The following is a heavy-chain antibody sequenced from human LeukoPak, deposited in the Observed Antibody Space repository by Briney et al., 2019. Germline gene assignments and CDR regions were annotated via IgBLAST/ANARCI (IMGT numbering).Heavy chain of an antibody. V-gene: IGHV3-23*01. J-gene: IGHJ4*02. Sequence: GGSLRLSCAASGFTFSSYAMTWVRQAPGKGLEWVSALSGTGGNTYYADSVKGRFTISRDNSENTLYLQMNSLRAEDTAVYYCAKEGVESALAAPLDYWGQGTLVTVSS. CDR3: AKEGVESALAAPLDY. CDR1: GFTFSSYA. CDR2: LSGTGGNT. D-gene: IGHD6-19*01.